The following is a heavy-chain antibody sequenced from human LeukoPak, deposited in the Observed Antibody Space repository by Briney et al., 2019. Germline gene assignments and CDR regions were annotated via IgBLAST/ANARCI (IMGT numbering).Heavy chain of an antibody. CDR3: AKDPPPYYDILTGYWPPFFDY. CDR2: ISYDGSNK. D-gene: IGHD3-9*01. CDR1: RFTFSSYA. V-gene: IGHV3-30*04. J-gene: IGHJ4*02. Sequence: GRSLRLSCAASRFTFSSYAMHWVRQAPGKGLEWVAVISYDGSNKYYADSVKGRFTISRDNSKNTLYLQMNSLRAEDTAVYYCAKDPPPYYDILTGYWPPFFDYWGQGTLVTVSS.